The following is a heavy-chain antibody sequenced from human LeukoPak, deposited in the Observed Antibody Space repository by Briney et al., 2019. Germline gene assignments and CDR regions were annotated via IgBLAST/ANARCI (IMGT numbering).Heavy chain of an antibody. V-gene: IGHV3-30*03. CDR2: ISYDGSNK. J-gene: IGHJ6*02. CDR3: ARGNYDCCFYYGMDV. D-gene: IGHD3-16*01. CDR1: GFTFSSYG. Sequence: GGSLRLSCAASGFTFSSYGMHWVRQAPGKGLEWVAVISYDGSNKYYADSVKGRFTISRDNSKNTLYLQMNSLRAEDTAVYYCARGNYDCCFYYGMDVWGQGTTVTVSS.